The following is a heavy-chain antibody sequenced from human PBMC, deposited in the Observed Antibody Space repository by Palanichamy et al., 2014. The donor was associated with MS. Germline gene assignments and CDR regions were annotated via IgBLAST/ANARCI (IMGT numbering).Heavy chain of an antibody. CDR3: ARAADVDTLPFDY. Sequence: QVQLAQSGAEVKKPGASVKVSCKTSGYTFTGYYIHWIRQAPRQGLEWMGWINPNRGDTNLAQNFQGRVTMTRNTSISTVYMELSGLRSDDTAMYYCARAADVDTLPFDYWGQGTLVTVSS. V-gene: IGHV1-2*02. J-gene: IGHJ4*02. D-gene: IGHD5-18*01. CDR2: INPNRGDT. CDR1: GYTFTGYY.